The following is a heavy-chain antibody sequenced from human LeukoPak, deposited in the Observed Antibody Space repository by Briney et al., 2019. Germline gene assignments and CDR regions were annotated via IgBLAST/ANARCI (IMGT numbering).Heavy chain of an antibody. D-gene: IGHD5-24*01. V-gene: IGHV1-69*05. CDR2: IIPIFGTA. CDR3: ARDLVVVEMATSARWFDP. CDR1: GGTFSSYA. J-gene: IGHJ5*02. Sequence: SVKVSCKASGGTFSSYAISWVRQAPGQGLEWMGGIIPIFGTANYAQKFQGRVTITTDESTSTAYMELSSLRSEDTAVYYCARDLVVVEMATSARWFDPWGQGTLVTVSS.